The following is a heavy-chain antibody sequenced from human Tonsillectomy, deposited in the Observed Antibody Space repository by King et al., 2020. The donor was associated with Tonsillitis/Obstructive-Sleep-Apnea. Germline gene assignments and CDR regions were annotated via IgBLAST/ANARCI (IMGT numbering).Heavy chain of an antibody. J-gene: IGHJ4*02. Sequence: QLQESGPGLVKPSHILSLTCTVSGGSISSGGYYWSWIRQHPGKGLEWIGYIYYSGTTYYNPSLKSRVTISLDTSKNQFSLKLCSMTSADTAFYYCARGDDYDNYLDYWGQGTLVTVSS. CDR1: GGSISSGGYY. V-gene: IGHV4-31*03. D-gene: IGHD4-17*01. CDR3: ARGDDYDNYLDY. CDR2: IYYSGTT.